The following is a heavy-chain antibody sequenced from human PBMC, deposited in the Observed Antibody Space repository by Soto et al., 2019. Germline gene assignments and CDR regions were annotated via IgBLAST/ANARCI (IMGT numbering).Heavy chain of an antibody. V-gene: IGHV4-59*01. J-gene: IGHJ4*02. Sequence: QVQLQESGPGLVKPSETLSLTCTVSGGSISSYYWSWIRQPPGKGLEWIGYIYYSGSTNYNPSLKSRVTISVDTSKNQFSLKLSSVTAADTAVYYCARGRQWLVKNWGQGTLVTVSS. CDR1: GGSISSYY. CDR2: IYYSGST. D-gene: IGHD6-19*01. CDR3: ARGRQWLVKN.